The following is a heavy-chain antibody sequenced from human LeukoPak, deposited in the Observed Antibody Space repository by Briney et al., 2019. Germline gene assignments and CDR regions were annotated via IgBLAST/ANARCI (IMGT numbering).Heavy chain of an antibody. CDR2: IKQDGSDK. CDR3: AREAGAAMRYYYYYYMDV. J-gene: IGHJ6*03. D-gene: IGHD2-2*01. V-gene: IGHV3-7*01. Sequence: PSETLSLTCTVSGGSITGYYWSWVRQAPGKGLEWVANIKQDGSDKYYVDSVKGRFTISRDNAKNSLYLQMNSLRAEDTAVYYCAREAGAAMRYYYYYYMDVWGKGTTVTVSS. CDR1: GGSITGYY.